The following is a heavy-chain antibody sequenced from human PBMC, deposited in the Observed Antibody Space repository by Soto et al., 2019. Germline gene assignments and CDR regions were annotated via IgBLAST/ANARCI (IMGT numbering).Heavy chain of an antibody. CDR3: ARAPPSDDSGGSVSYWFDP. Sequence: SQTLSLTCAISGDSVSSNSAAWNWIRQSPSRGLEWLGRTYYRSKWYNDYAVSVKSRITINPDTSKNQFSLQLNSVTPEDTAVYYCARAPPSDDSGGSVSYWFDPWGQGTLVTVSS. V-gene: IGHV6-1*01. CDR1: GDSVSSNSAA. J-gene: IGHJ5*02. D-gene: IGHD2-15*01. CDR2: TYYRSKWYN.